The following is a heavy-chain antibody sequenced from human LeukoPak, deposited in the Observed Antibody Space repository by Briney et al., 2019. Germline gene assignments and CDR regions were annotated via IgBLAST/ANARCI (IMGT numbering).Heavy chain of an antibody. CDR1: GGSFSGYY. CDR3: ARVLLKPYYYYGMDV. J-gene: IGHJ6*04. V-gene: IGHV4-34*01. Sequence: PSETLSLTCAVYGGSFSGYYWSWIRQPPGKGLDWIGEINHSGSTNYNPSLKSRVTISVDTSKNQFSLKLSSVTAADTAVYYCARVLLKPYYYYGMDVRGKGTTVTVSS. CDR2: INHSGST.